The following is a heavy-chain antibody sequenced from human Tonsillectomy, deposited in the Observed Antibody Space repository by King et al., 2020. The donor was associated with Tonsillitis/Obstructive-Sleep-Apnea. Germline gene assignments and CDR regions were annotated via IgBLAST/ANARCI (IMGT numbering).Heavy chain of an antibody. J-gene: IGHJ4*02. V-gene: IGHV1-46*01. CDR3: ARGVQLLAFAY. CDR1: GYTFTSYY. Sequence: LQLVQSGAEVKKPGASEKVSCKASGYTFTSYYMHWVRQAPGQGLEWMGLINPSGGTTNYAQKYQGRVTMTRDTSTSTVYMEVRSLRSADTAVYYCARGVQLLAFAYGGQGTPVTVSS. CDR2: INPSGGTT. D-gene: IGHD6-13*01.